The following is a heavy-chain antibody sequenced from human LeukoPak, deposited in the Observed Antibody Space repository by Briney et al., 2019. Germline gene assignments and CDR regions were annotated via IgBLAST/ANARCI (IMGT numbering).Heavy chain of an antibody. V-gene: IGHV3-21*01. Sequence: GGSLRLSCAASGFTFSIYAMNWVRQAPGEGPEWVSSISGSGGEVRYADSVKGRFTISRDNSQSTLFLRMNSLRVEDTAVYYCAGGYSYGRGVDYWGQGTLVTVSS. CDR1: GFTFSIYA. CDR3: AGGYSYGRGVDY. CDR2: ISGSGGEV. D-gene: IGHD5-18*01. J-gene: IGHJ4*02.